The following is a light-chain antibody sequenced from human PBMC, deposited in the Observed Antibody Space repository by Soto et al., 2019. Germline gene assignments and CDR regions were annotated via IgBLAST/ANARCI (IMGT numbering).Light chain of an antibody. CDR2: GAS. Sequence: EIVMTQSPATLSVSPGESATLSCRASKYISTNLAWYQQRPGQAPRLLIYGASTRATGIPVRFSGSGSGTEFTLTISSLQSEDCVVYYCQQYNIWQWTFGQGTKVEIK. J-gene: IGKJ1*01. CDR3: QQYNIWQWT. V-gene: IGKV3-15*01. CDR1: KYISTN.